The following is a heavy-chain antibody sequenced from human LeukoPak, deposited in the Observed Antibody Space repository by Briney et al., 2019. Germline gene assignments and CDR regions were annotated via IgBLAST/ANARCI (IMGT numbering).Heavy chain of an antibody. CDR3: ARVSSYDSSGCDAFDI. Sequence: GSLRLSCAASGFTVSSNYMSWVRQAPGKGLEWVSVIYSGGSTYYADSVKGRFTISRDNSKNTLYLQMNSLRAEDTAVYYCARVSSYDSSGCDAFDIWGQGTMVTVSS. D-gene: IGHD3-22*01. V-gene: IGHV3-53*01. CDR2: IYSGGST. J-gene: IGHJ3*02. CDR1: GFTVSSNY.